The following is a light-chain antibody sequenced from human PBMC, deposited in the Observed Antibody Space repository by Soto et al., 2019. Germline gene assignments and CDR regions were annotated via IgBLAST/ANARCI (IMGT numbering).Light chain of an antibody. CDR2: GAS. CDR1: QSVSSSS. V-gene: IGKV3-20*01. J-gene: IGKJ2*01. Sequence: EIVLTQSPGTLSLSPGERATLSCRASQSVSSSSLAWYQQKPGQAPRLLIYGASIRATGISDRLSGSGSGTDFSLIISRLEPEDFAVYYCLHYGNFALYTFGQGTKLEIK. CDR3: LHYGNFALYT.